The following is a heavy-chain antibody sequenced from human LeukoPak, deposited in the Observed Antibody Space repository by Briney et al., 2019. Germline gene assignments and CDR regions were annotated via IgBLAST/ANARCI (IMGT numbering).Heavy chain of an antibody. Sequence: GASVKVSCEASGYTFTGYYMHWVRQAPGQGLEWMGRINPNSGGTNYAQKFQGRVTMTRDTSISTAYMELSRLRSDDTAVYYCARGSGIAAGTTTISFDYWGQGTLVTVSS. CDR3: ARGSGIAAGTTTISFDY. CDR2: INPNSGGT. D-gene: IGHD6-13*01. V-gene: IGHV1-2*06. J-gene: IGHJ4*02. CDR1: GYTFTGYY.